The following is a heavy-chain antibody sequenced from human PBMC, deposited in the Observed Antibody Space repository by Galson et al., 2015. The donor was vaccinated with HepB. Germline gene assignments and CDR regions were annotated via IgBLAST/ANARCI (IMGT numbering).Heavy chain of an antibody. J-gene: IGHJ5*02. D-gene: IGHD7-27*01. CDR3: ARDPLGWPTGWFDP. CDR2: INPSGEST. V-gene: IGHV1-46*01. CDR1: GYSFTNYY. Sequence: SVKVSCKASGYSFTNYYIHWVRQAPGQGLEWMGIINPSGESTTYAQRFQGRLTMTRDASTNTVYMDLSSLRSDDTAIYFCARDPLGWPTGWFDPWGQGTLVTVSS.